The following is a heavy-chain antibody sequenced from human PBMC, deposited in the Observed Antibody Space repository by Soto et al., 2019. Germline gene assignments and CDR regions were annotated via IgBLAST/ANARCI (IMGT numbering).Heavy chain of an antibody. Sequence: QVQLVQSGAEVRTPGASVKISCKASGYTFRSHGVQWVRQAPGQSLEWVGWSNGGNGFTKYSQEFQDRVTITRDTAASTIYMALHSLTSDDTAVYYGARLSYSDALDVWGQGTTVTVSS. D-gene: IGHD4-17*01. CDR1: GYTFRSHG. CDR2: SNGGNGFT. CDR3: ARLSYSDALDV. V-gene: IGHV1-3*02. J-gene: IGHJ6*02.